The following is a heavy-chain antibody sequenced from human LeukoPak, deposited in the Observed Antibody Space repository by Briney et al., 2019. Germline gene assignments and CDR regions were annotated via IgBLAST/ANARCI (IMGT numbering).Heavy chain of an antibody. V-gene: IGHV3-49*04. CDR2: IRSKAYGGTT. D-gene: IGHD5-18*01. Sequence: PGRSLRLSCTASGFTFGDYAMSWVRQAPGKGLEWVGFIRSKAYGGTTEYAASVKGRFTISRDDSKSIAYLQMNSLKTEDTAVYYCTSRRGCSYGYYFDYWGQGTLVTVSS. CDR1: GFTFGDYA. J-gene: IGHJ4*02. CDR3: TSRRGCSYGYYFDY.